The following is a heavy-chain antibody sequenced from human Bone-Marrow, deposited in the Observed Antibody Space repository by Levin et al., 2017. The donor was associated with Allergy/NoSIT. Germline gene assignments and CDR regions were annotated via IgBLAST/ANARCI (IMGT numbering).Heavy chain of an antibody. CDR3: ARGIWRYFDWLWTNFDY. J-gene: IGHJ4*02. V-gene: IGHV1-18*01. CDR1: GYTFTSYG. CDR2: ISAYNGNT. D-gene: IGHD3-9*01. Sequence: GASVKVSCKASGYTFTSYGISWVRQAPGQGLEWMGWISAYNGNTNYAQKLQGRVTMTTDTSTSTAYMELRSLRSDDTAVYYCARGIWRYFDWLWTNFDYWGQGTLVTVSS.